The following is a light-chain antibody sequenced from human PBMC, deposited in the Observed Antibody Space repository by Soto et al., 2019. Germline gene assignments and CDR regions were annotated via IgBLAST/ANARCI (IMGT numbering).Light chain of an antibody. V-gene: IGLV1-47*02. CDR2: SND. CDR1: SSNIGSNY. J-gene: IGLJ1*01. Sequence: QSVLTQPPSASGAPGQRVTISCSGSSSNIGSNYVYWYQQLPGAAPKLLIHSNDQRPSGVPDRFSGSKSGTSASLAISGLRSEDEADYYCAAWDVSQSGSFVFGTGTKFTVL. CDR3: AAWDVSQSGSFV.